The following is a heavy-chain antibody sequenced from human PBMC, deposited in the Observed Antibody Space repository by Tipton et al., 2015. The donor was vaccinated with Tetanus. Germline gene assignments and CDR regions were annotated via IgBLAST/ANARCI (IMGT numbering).Heavy chain of an antibody. D-gene: IGHD3-10*01. CDR1: GGTIRSDGAY. CDR3: ARDRWVRGGCDDYHGMCV. J-gene: IGHJ6*02. V-gene: IGHV4-31*03. Sequence: TLSLTCTVSGGTIRSDGAYCSWIRQHPGEGLEWIGYISNSGSTYYNPSLKSRVTISVDTSQKQISLKVNSVTAADTAVYYCARDRWVRGGCDDYHGMCVWGQGTTVTVSS. CDR2: ISNSGST.